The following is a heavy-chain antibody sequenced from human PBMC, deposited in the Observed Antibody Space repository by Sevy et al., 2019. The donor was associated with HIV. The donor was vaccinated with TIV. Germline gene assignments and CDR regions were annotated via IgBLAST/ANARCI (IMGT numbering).Heavy chain of an antibody. V-gene: IGHV3-21*01. CDR3: ARDRDMITFGVAEAFDI. Sequence: GGSLRLSCAASGFTFSSYNINWVRQAPGQGLKWVSSISGSSNYIYYSDSVKGRFTISRDNAKNSLYLQMNSLRAGDTAVYYCARDRDMITFGVAEAFDIWGQGTMVTVSS. CDR1: GFTFSSYN. CDR2: ISGSSNYI. D-gene: IGHD3-16*01. J-gene: IGHJ3*02.